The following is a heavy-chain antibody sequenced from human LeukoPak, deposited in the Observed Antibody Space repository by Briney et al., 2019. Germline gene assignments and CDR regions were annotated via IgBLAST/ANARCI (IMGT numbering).Heavy chain of an antibody. V-gene: IGHV3-21*01. D-gene: IGHD6-6*01. J-gene: IGHJ4*02. CDR2: ISSSSSYI. CDR1: GFTFSSYS. Sequence: GGSLRLSCAASGFTFSSYSMNWVRQAPGKGLEWVSSISSSSSYIYYADSVKGRFTISRDNAKNSLYLQMNSLRAEDTAVYYCACAARPTANHFDYWGQGTLVTVSS. CDR3: ACAARPTANHFDY.